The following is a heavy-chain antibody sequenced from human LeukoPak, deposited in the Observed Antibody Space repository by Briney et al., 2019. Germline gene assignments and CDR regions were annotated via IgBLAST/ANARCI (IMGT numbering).Heavy chain of an antibody. V-gene: IGHV3-73*01. Sequence: GGSLRLSCAASGFTFSGSAMHWVRQASGKGLEWVDRIRSKTNSYATSYAASVKGRFTISRDDSKNTAYLQMDSLKTEDTAVYYCTGNYYGSGSYADFDYWGQGTLVTVSS. D-gene: IGHD3-10*01. CDR2: IRSKTNSYAT. CDR1: GFTFSGSA. CDR3: TGNYYGSGSYADFDY. J-gene: IGHJ4*02.